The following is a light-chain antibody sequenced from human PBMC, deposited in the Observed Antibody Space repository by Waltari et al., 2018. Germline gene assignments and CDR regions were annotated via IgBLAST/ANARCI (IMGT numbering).Light chain of an antibody. CDR1: ESLLNSNGNTY. CDR3: MQAIRTPRT. V-gene: IGKV2-28*01. Sequence: DVVMTQSPLSLPVTPGEPASIPCRSSESLLNSNGNTYLAWYLQKPGQSPQLLIYLGFTRASGVPDRFSGSGSGTDFTLKISRVEAEDVGIYYCMQAIRTPRTFAQGTKVEIK. CDR2: LGF. J-gene: IGKJ1*01.